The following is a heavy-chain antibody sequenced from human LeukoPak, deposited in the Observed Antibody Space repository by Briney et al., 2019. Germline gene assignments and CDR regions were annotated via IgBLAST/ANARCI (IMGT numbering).Heavy chain of an antibody. Sequence: ETLSLTCAVYGGSFRGYYWGWIRPPPGKGLEWIGEINHSGSTNYNPSLKSRVTISVDTSKNQFSLKLSSVTAADTAVYYCARGRKWYGDYAYWGQGTLVTVSS. CDR3: ARGRKWYGDYAY. CDR1: GGSFRGYY. V-gene: IGHV4-34*01. J-gene: IGHJ4*02. D-gene: IGHD4-17*01. CDR2: INHSGST.